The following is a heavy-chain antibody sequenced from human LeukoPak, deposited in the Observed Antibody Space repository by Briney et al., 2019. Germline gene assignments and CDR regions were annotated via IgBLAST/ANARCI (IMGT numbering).Heavy chain of an antibody. CDR3: AKDYRPHDFWSGLVDY. CDR1: GFTFSSYS. CDR2: ISSSSSTI. Sequence: GGSLRLSCAASGFTFSSYSMNWVRQAPGKGLEWVSYISSSSSTIYYADSVKGRFTISRDNSKNTLYLQMNSLRAEDTAVYYCAKDYRPHDFWSGLVDYWGQGTLVTVSS. V-gene: IGHV3-48*01. J-gene: IGHJ4*02. D-gene: IGHD3-3*01.